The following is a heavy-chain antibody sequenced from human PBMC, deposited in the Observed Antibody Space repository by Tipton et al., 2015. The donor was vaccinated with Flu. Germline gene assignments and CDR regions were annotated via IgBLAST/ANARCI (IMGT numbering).Heavy chain of an antibody. D-gene: IGHD1-26*01. CDR1: GGSITSSSFH. J-gene: IGHJ4*02. Sequence: TLSLTCTVSGGSITSSSFHWSWIRQAPGKGLEWIAYINYSGSTNNNPSLKSRVTISVDTSKNQFSLKLTSVTAADTAVYYCARHSQILPYRAQGYFDFWGQGTLVTVSS. V-gene: IGHV4-61*05. CDR2: INYSGST. CDR3: ARHSQILPYRAQGYFDF.